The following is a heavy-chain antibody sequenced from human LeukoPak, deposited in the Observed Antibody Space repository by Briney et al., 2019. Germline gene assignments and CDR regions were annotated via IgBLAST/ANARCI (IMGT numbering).Heavy chain of an antibody. D-gene: IGHD4-11*01. CDR1: SLTCSRYW. J-gene: IGHJ4*02. Sequence: PGGSLRLCYTASSLTCSRYWMSWVRRATGRGLDWVGNINQEGSEKYYVDSVKGRFTISRDNAKNSLYLQMNSLRAEDTAVYYCAREGGDYSNSFDYWGQGTLVTVSS. V-gene: IGHV3-7*01. CDR3: AREGGDYSNSFDY. CDR2: INQEGSEK.